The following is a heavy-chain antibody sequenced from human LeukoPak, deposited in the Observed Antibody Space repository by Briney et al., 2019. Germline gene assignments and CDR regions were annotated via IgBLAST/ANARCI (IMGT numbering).Heavy chain of an antibody. V-gene: IGHV3-33*01. J-gene: IGHJ4*02. Sequence: GGSLRLSCAASGFTFSNYGLHWVRQAPGKGLEWVGLIWYDGTNKFYADSVKGRFTISRDNSKNTLYLQMDSLRAEDAAVYYCAREEETSLYYYYYWGQGTLVTVSS. CDR2: IWYDGTNK. CDR3: AREEETSLYYYYY. CDR1: GFTFSNYG.